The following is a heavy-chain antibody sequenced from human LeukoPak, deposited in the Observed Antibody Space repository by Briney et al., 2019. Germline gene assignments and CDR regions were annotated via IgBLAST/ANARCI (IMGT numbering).Heavy chain of an antibody. J-gene: IGHJ4*02. CDR1: GDSVSSNSAA. V-gene: IGHV6-1*01. D-gene: IGHD3-10*01. CDR3: ARLGSGSNY. CDR2: TYYRSKWYT. Sequence: SQTLSLTCAISGDSVSSNSAAWIWIRQSPSRGLEWLGRTYYRSKWYTEYAVSVKSRTTINPDTSKNQFSLQLSSVNPEDTAVYYCARLGSGSNYWGQGTLVTVSS.